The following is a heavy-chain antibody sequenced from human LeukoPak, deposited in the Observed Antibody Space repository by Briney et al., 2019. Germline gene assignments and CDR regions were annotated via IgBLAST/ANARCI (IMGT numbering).Heavy chain of an antibody. Sequence: GGSLRLSCTASASTFTTYGFHWVRQAPGKGLEWVALIWADGSNQFSSDSVKGRVNMARDNAKNTVYLQMDSLRVDDTAVYFCAREAVISGWSGDMDVWGQGTTVTVSS. J-gene: IGHJ6*02. CDR2: IWADGSNQ. CDR1: ASTFTTYG. V-gene: IGHV3-33*01. D-gene: IGHD6-19*01. CDR3: AREAVISGWSGDMDV.